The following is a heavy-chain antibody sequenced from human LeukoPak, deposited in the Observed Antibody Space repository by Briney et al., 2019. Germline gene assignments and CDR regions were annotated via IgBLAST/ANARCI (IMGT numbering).Heavy chain of an antibody. D-gene: IGHD3-3*01. CDR1: GLTFSIYA. CDR2: ISYDGSNK. Sequence: PGGSLRLSCAASGLTFSIYAMHWVRQAPGKGLEWVAVISYDGSNKYYADSVKGRFTISRDNSKNTLYLQMNSLRAEDTAVYYCAREGSQTEWSDAFDIWGQGTMVTVSS. CDR3: AREGSQTEWSDAFDI. V-gene: IGHV3-30-3*01. J-gene: IGHJ3*02.